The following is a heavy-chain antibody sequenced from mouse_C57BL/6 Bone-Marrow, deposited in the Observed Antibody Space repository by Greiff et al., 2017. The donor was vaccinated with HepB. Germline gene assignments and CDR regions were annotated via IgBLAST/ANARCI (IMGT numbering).Heavy chain of an antibody. CDR3: VSSPYWYFDV. CDR2: IHPNSGST. CDR1: GYTFTSYW. V-gene: IGHV1-64*01. Sequence: VKLQQSGAELVKPGASVKLSCKASGYTFTSYWMHWVKQRPGQGLEWIGMIHPNSGSTNYNEKFKSKATLTVDKSSSTAYMQLSSLTSEDSAVYCCVSSPYWYFDVWGTGTTVTVSS. D-gene: IGHD1-1*01. J-gene: IGHJ1*03.